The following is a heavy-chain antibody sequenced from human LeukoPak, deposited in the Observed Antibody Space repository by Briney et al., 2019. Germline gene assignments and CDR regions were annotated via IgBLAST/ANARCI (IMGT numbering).Heavy chain of an antibody. CDR2: IYTSGST. V-gene: IGHV4-4*07. J-gene: IGHJ6*03. CDR1: GGSISSYY. Sequence: SETLSLXCTVSGGSISSYYWSWIRRPAGKGLEWIGRIYTSGSTNYNPSLKSRVTMSVDTSKNQFSLKLSSVTAADTAVYYCARDLRVEYSSSSRLDYYYYYMDVWGKGTTVTVSS. D-gene: IGHD6-6*01. CDR3: ARDLRVEYSSSSRLDYYYYYMDV.